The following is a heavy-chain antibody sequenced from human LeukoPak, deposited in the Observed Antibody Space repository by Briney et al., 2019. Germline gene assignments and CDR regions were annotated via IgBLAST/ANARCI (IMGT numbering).Heavy chain of an antibody. V-gene: IGHV3-48*03. Sequence: GGSLRLSCAASGFTFSSYEMNWVRQAPGKGLEWVSYISSSGSTIYYADSVKGRFTISRDNAKNSLYLQMNSLRAEDTAVYYCARGPTVYSYFDYWGQGTLVTVSS. D-gene: IGHD4-17*01. CDR3: ARGPTVYSYFDY. CDR1: GFTFSSYE. CDR2: ISSSGSTI. J-gene: IGHJ4*02.